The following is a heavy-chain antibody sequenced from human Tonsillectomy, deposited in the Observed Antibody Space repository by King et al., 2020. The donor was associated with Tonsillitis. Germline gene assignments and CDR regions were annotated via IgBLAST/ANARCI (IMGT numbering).Heavy chain of an antibody. CDR1: GFTFSDHY. CDR2: SRNKANSYIA. Sequence: VQLVESGGGLVQPGGSLRLSCEVSGFTFSDHYMDWVRQAPGKGLQWVGRSRNKANSYIADYAASVRGRFTISRDPSRDLLFLQMNSLQTEDTAVYYCASALGWGQGTLVAVPS. CDR3: ASALG. V-gene: IGHV3-72*01. J-gene: IGHJ4*02.